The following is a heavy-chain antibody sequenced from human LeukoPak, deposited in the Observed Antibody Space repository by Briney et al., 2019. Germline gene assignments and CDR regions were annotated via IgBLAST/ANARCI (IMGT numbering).Heavy chain of an antibody. CDR2: ISGYNGKT. CDR1: GYTFTTYG. D-gene: IGHD2-15*01. V-gene: IGHV1-18*01. Sequence: ASVKVSCKASGYTFTTYGTTWVRQAPGQGLEWMGWISGYNGKTKYAQKLQDRVTMTTDTFTTTAYMELRSLTSDDTAVYYCARAGAVVDNWFDPWGQGTLVTVSS. CDR3: ARAGAVVDNWFDP. J-gene: IGHJ5*02.